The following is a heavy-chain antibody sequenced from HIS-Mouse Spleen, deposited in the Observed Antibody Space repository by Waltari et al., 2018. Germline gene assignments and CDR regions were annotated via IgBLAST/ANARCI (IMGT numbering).Heavy chain of an antibody. D-gene: IGHD7-27*01. V-gene: IGHV3-21*01. Sequence: EVQLVQSGGGLVKPGGSLRLSGAASGFTCSSYSMNWVRQAPGKGLEWVSSISSSSSYIYYADSVKGRFTISRDNAKNSLYLQMNSLRAEDTAVYYCARRLLTGDAFDIWGQGTMVTVSS. CDR2: ISSSSSYI. J-gene: IGHJ3*02. CDR3: ARRLLTGDAFDI. CDR1: GFTCSSYS.